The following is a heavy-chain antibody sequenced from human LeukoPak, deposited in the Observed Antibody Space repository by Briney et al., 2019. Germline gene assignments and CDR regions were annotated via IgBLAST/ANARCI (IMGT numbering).Heavy chain of an antibody. CDR3: ARDPYSGYDRSLDV. CDR1: GFTFSSYW. CDR2: INGDGSST. Sequence: GGSLRLSCAASGFTFSSYWMHWVRQAPGKGLVWVSRINGDGSSTNYADSVRGRFTISRDNAKNTLYLQMNSLRAEDTAVFYCARDPYSGYDRSLDVWGQGTTVIVSS. J-gene: IGHJ6*02. V-gene: IGHV3-74*01. D-gene: IGHD5-12*01.